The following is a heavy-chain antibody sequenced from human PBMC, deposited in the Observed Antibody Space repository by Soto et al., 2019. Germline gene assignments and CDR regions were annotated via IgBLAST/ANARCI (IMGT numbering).Heavy chain of an antibody. CDR3: ARGPLIVLTYCES. CDR2: IFPLTDIA. Sequence: QVQLVQSGTEVKKPGSSVKVSCKASGGTFRNYTINWVRQAPGQGLEWMGRIFPLTDIADYAQNFQARLTITAHTSTSPAYMELSRLTSDDTAMYFWARGPLIVLTYCESWGQGTLVTVSS. D-gene: IGHD2-15*01. J-gene: IGHJ4*02. V-gene: IGHV1-69*02. CDR1: GGTFRNYT.